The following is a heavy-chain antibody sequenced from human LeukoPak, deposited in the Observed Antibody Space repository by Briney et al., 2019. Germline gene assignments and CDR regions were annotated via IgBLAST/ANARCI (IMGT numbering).Heavy chain of an antibody. CDR3: ARADGSVAGPPSGH. D-gene: IGHD6-19*01. J-gene: IGHJ4*02. V-gene: IGHV3-30-3*01. CDR1: GFTFSSYA. Sequence: GGSPILSCAASGFTFSSYAMHWVRQAPGKGLEWVAIISYDGSDKYYADSVKGRLTISRDNSKSTLYLQMISLRTEDTAVYYCARADGSVAGPPSGHWGQGTLVTVSS. CDR2: ISYDGSDK.